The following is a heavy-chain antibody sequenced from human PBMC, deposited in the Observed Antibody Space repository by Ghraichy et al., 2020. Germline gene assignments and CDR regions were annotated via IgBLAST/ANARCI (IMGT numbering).Heavy chain of an antibody. CDR3: ARDHNIVGAGVDYFDY. V-gene: IGHV3-48*02. J-gene: IGHJ4*02. D-gene: IGHD1-26*01. CDR2: ISSSSSTI. Sequence: GGSLRLSCAASGFTFSTYSMNWVRQAPGKGLEWVSYISSSSSTIYYADSVKGRFTISRDNAKNSLYLQMNSLRDEDTAVYYCARDHNIVGAGVDYFDYWGQGTLVTVSS. CDR1: GFTFSTYS.